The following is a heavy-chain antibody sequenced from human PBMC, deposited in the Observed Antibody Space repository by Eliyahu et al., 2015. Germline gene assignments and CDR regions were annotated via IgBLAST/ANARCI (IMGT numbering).Heavy chain of an antibody. V-gene: IGHV3-74*01. CDR1: GFTFSNYW. Sequence: EVQLVESGGDLVQPGGSLRLSCVASGFTFSNYWMHWVRQAPGKGLIWVSHINSDGSSTNYADSVKGRFTISRDNAKNTLYLLVNSLKAEDTAVYYCARGGTPRLYYFDYWGQGTLVTVSS. CDR2: INSDGSST. CDR3: ARGGTPRLYYFDY. J-gene: IGHJ4*02. D-gene: IGHD1/OR15-1a*01.